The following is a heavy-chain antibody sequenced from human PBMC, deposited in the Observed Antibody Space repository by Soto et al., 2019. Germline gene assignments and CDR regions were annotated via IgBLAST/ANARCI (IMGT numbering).Heavy chain of an antibody. J-gene: IGHJ2*01. CDR1: GGSFSGYY. D-gene: IGHD6-13*01. CDR2: INHSGST. CDR3: ARGSGYSSSRNRGYFDL. Sequence: QVQLQQWGAGLLKPSETLSLTCAVYGGSFSGYYWSWIRQPPGKGLEWIGEINHSGSTNYNPSLKSRVTISVDTSKNQFSLKLSSVTAADTAVYYCARGSGYSSSRNRGYFDLWGRGTLVTVSS. V-gene: IGHV4-34*01.